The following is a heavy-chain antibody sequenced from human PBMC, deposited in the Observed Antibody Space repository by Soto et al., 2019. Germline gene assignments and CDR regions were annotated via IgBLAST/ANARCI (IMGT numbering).Heavy chain of an antibody. CDR1: GFTFSSYS. CDR2: ISSSSSYI. V-gene: IGHV3-21*01. CDR3: ARAAGPAGLGAFDI. Sequence: EVQLVESGGGLGKPGGSLRLSCAASGFTFSSYSMNWVRQAPGKGLEWVSSISSSSSYIYYADSVKSRFTISRDNAKNSLYLQMNSLRAEDTAVFYCARAAGPAGLGAFDIWGQGTMVTVSS. J-gene: IGHJ3*02. D-gene: IGHD2-2*01.